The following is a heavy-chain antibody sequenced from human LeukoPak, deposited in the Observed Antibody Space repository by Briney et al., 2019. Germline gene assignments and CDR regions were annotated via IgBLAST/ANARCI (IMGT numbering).Heavy chain of an antibody. CDR3: GKVRYDSSGYAFDI. J-gene: IGHJ3*02. CDR2: ISWNSGTT. Sequence: GGSLRLSCVASGFTFNDYAMHWVRQVPGKGLEWVSGISWNSGTTVYADSVKGRFTISRDNGKKSLYMQMNSLRVEDMAFYYCGKVRYDSSGYAFDIWGPGTMVTVSS. CDR1: GFTFNDYA. V-gene: IGHV3-9*03. D-gene: IGHD3-22*01.